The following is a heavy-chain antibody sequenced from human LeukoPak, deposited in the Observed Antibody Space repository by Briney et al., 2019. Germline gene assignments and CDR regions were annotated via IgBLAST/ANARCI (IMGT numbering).Heavy chain of an antibody. CDR2: INPNSGGT. D-gene: IGHD3-10*01. V-gene: IGHV1-2*02. CDR1: GYTFTGYY. J-gene: IGHJ4*02. Sequence: ASVKVSCKASGYTFTGYYMHWVRQAPGQGLEWMGWINPNSGGTNYAQKFQGRVTMTRDTSISTAYMELSRLRSDDTAVYYCARDIYGSGSSDYWGQGTLVTVSS. CDR3: ARDIYGSGSSDY.